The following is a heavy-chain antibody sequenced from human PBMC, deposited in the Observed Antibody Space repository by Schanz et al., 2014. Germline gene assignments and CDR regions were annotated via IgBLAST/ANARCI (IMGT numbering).Heavy chain of an antibody. CDR2: SNQGGST. CDR3: ARGGISVIRGISEVHWPHDY. Sequence: QVQLQQWGAGLVKPSETLSLTCGVSGGSLSGYYWTWIRQSPEKGLEWIGQSNQGGSTNYNPSLKSRVTISVDTSKNQFSLTLKSVTAADTAVYYCARGGISVIRGISEVHWPHDYWGQGTLVIVSS. CDR1: GGSLSGYY. D-gene: IGHD3-10*01. J-gene: IGHJ4*02. V-gene: IGHV4-34*01.